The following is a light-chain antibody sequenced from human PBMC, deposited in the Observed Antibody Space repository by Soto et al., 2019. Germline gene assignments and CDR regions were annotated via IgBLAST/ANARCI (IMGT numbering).Light chain of an antibody. Sequence: EIVLTQSPGTLSLSPGERATLSCRASQSVSSSYLAWYQQNPGQAPRLLIYGASSRATGIPDRFSGSGSGTDFTLTISRLEPEDFAVYYCQQYGSSPTFGPGTKVDIK. CDR1: QSVSSSY. J-gene: IGKJ3*01. CDR2: GAS. V-gene: IGKV3-20*01. CDR3: QQYGSSPT.